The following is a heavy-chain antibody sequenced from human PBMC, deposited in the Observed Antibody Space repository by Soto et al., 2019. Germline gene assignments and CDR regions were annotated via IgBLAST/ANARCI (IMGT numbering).Heavy chain of an antibody. CDR1: GFTFSSYA. V-gene: IGHV3-30-3*01. CDR2: ISYDGSNK. Sequence: QVQLVESGGGVVQPGRSLRLSCAASGFTFSSYAMHWVRQAPGKGLEWVAVISYDGSNKYYADSVNGRFTISRDNSKNTLYLQMNSLRAEDTAVYYCARWPLRGSGSYWYYFDYWGQGTLVTVSS. J-gene: IGHJ4*02. CDR3: ARWPLRGSGSYWYYFDY. D-gene: IGHD3-10*01.